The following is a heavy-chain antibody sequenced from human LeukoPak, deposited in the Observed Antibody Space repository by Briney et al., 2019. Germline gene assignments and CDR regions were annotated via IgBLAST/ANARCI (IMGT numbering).Heavy chain of an antibody. Sequence: GRSLRLSCAASGFTFSSYAMHWVRQAPGKGLEWVAVISYDGSNKYYADSVKGRFTISRDNSKNTLYLQMNSLGAEDTAVYYCARSNLGQLDYWGQGTLATVSS. CDR1: GFTFSSYA. CDR2: ISYDGSNK. J-gene: IGHJ4*02. D-gene: IGHD1-14*01. V-gene: IGHV3-30*04. CDR3: ARSNLGQLDY.